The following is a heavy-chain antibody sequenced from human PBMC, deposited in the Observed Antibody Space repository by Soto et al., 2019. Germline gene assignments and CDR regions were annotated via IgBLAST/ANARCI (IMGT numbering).Heavy chain of an antibody. CDR2: IYYSGST. CDR1: GGSISSSSYY. Sequence: SETLSLTCTVSGGSISSSSYYWGWIRQPPGKGLEWIGSIYYSGSTYYNPSLKSRVTISVDTSKNQFSLKLSSVTAADPAVYYCAGALYSSSWYATNNWFGPWGQGTLVTVSS. J-gene: IGHJ5*02. CDR3: AGALYSSSWYATNNWFGP. D-gene: IGHD6-13*01. V-gene: IGHV4-39*01.